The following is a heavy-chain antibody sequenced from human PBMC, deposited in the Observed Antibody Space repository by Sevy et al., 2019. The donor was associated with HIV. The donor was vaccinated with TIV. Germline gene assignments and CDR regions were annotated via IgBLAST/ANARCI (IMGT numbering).Heavy chain of an antibody. Sequence: GGSLRLSCAASGFTFSSYGMHWVRQAPGKGLEWVAFIRYDGSNKYYANCMKGRFTISRDNSKNTLYLQMNSLRAEDTAVYYCAKDGSGSYFSSYYFDYWGQGTLVTVSS. CDR3: AKDGSGSYFSSYYFDY. V-gene: IGHV3-30*02. CDR1: GFTFSSYG. CDR2: IRYDGSNK. D-gene: IGHD1-26*01. J-gene: IGHJ4*02.